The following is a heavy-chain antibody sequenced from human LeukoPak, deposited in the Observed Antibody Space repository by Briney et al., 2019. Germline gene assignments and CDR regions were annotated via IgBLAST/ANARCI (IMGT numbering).Heavy chain of an antibody. D-gene: IGHD3-3*01. Sequence: SETLSLTCTVPGGSISSSGYYWGWIRQPPGKGLEWIGSIYYSGSTYYNPSLKSRVTISVDTSKNQFPLKLSSVTAADTAVYDCARHGSVFGGPFDPWGQGTLVTVSS. CDR1: GGSISSSGYY. CDR3: ARHGSVFGGPFDP. V-gene: IGHV4-39*01. J-gene: IGHJ5*02. CDR2: IYYSGST.